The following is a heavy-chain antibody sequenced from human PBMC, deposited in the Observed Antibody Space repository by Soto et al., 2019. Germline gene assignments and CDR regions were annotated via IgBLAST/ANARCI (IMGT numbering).Heavy chain of an antibody. V-gene: IGHV1-18*01. D-gene: IGHD3-22*01. Sequence: ASVKVSCKASGYTFTSYGISWVRQAPGQGLEWMGWISAYNGNTNYAQKLQGRVTMTTDTSTSTAYMELRSLRSDDTAVYYCARGALYDSSVVGWANDYWGQGTLVTVSS. J-gene: IGHJ4*02. CDR2: ISAYNGNT. CDR1: GYTFTSYG. CDR3: ARGALYDSSVVGWANDY.